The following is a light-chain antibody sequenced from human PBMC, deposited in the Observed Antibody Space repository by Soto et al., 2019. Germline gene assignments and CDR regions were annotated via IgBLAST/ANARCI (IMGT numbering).Light chain of an antibody. Sequence: TQSPGNLSVSPGERATLSCRASQSVTSKLAWYQQKPGQAPRLLIYGASTRATGIPARFSGSGSGTEFTLTISSLQSEDFAVYYCQQYQNWPPITFGQGTRLEI. V-gene: IGKV3-15*01. CDR3: QQYQNWPPIT. J-gene: IGKJ5*01. CDR1: QSVTSK. CDR2: GAS.